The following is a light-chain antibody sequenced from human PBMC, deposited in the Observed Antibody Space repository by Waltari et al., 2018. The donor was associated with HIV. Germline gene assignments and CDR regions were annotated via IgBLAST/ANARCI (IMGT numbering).Light chain of an antibody. CDR1: QSVYNY. CDR3: PQRSTWLT. J-gene: IGKJ4*01. V-gene: IGKV3-11*01. Sequence: EIVLTQSPATLSLSPGERATLSCRASQSVYNYVGWYQQKPGQVPRLIIYDESNSATGIPARFSGSGSGTDFTLTISSLEPEDFAVYYCPQRSTWLTFGGGTKVAIK. CDR2: DES.